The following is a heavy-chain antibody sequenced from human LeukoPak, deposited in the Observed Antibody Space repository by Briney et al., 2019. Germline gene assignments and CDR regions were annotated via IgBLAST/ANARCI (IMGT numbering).Heavy chain of an antibody. CDR2: ISSSGSTI. CDR3: ARDGKTETLLRATPYDY. D-gene: IGHD2-15*01. J-gene: IGHJ4*02. CDR1: GFTFSDYY. Sequence: GGSLRLSCAASGFTFSDYYMSWIRQAPGKGLEWVSYISSSGSTIYYADSVKGRFTISRDNAKNSLYLQMNSLRAEDTAVYYCARDGKTETLLRATPYDYWGQGTLVTVSS. V-gene: IGHV3-11*01.